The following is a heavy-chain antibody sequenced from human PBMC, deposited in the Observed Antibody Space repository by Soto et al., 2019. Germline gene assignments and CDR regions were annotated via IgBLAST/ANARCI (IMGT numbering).Heavy chain of an antibody. Sequence: QVQLVESGGGLVKPGGSLRLSCAASGFNFSDHYMNWIRQAPGKGLEWVSYISGSSRYTNFADSVKGRFTISRENAKNSLYLQMNSMRAEDTAVYYCARHTSGWHYDDYWGQGTPVTVSS. V-gene: IGHV3-11*06. CDR3: ARHTSGWHYDDY. CDR1: GFNFSDHY. D-gene: IGHD6-19*01. CDR2: ISGSSRYT. J-gene: IGHJ4*02.